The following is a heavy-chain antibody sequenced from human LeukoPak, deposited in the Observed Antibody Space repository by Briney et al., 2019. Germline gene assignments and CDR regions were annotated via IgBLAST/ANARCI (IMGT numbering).Heavy chain of an antibody. CDR2: ISGSGGST. D-gene: IGHD3-22*01. CDR1: GFTFSSYA. CDR3: AKDHGYYDSSGVLDY. J-gene: IGHJ4*02. V-gene: IGHV3-23*01. Sequence: PGGSLRLSCAASGFTFSSYAMSWVRQAPGKGLEWVSAISGSGGSTYHADSVKGRFTISRDNSKNTLYLQMNSLRAEDTAVYYCAKDHGYYDSSGVLDYWGQGTLVTVSS.